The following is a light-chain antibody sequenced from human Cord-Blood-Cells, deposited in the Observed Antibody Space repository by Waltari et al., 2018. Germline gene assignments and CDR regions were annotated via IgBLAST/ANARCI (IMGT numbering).Light chain of an antibody. CDR3: CSYAGSSTWV. J-gene: IGLJ3*02. CDR1: SSEVGGYNL. CDR2: EGS. V-gene: IGLV2-23*01. Sequence: QSALTQPASVSGSPGQSITISCTGTSSEVGGYNLVSWYQQHPGKAPKLMIHEGSKRPSGVSNRFSGSKSGNTASLTISGLQAEDEADYYCCSYAGSSTWVFGGGTKLTVL.